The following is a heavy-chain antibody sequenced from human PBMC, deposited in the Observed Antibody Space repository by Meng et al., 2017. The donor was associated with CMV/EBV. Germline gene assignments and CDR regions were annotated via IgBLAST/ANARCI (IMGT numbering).Heavy chain of an antibody. J-gene: IGHJ6*02. CDR2: ISSSSSYI. CDR3: VGSEEFYHFRSGWEWYYHYGMDV. CDR1: GFTFSSYS. Sequence: GGSLRLSCAASGFTFSSYSMNWVRQAPGKGLEWVSSISSSSSYIYYADSVKGRFTISRDNAKNSLYLQMNSLRAEDTAVYYCVGSEEFYHFRSGWEWYYHYGMDVWGPGTTVTVSS. D-gene: IGHD3-3*01. V-gene: IGHV3-21*04.